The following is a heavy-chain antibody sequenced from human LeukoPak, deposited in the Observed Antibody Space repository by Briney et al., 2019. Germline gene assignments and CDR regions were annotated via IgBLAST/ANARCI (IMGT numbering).Heavy chain of an antibody. J-gene: IGHJ4*02. CDR3: ARGGQWLRPFDY. CDR2: INHSGST. CDR1: GGSLSGYY. Sequence: PSETLSLTCAVYGGSLSGYYWSWIRQPPGKGLEWIGEINHSGSTNYNPSLKSRVTISVDTSKNQFSLKLSSVTAADTAVYYCARGGQWLRPFDYWGQGTLVTVSS. D-gene: IGHD5-12*01. V-gene: IGHV4-34*01.